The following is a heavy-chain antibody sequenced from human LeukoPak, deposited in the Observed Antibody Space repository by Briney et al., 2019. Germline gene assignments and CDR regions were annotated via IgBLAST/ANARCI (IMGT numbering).Heavy chain of an antibody. CDR3: ARSPGWYSLDY. Sequence: SETLSLTCTVSGGSISSDNWWNWVRQPPGKGLGWIGEIYHSGSTNYNPSLKSRVTLSVDKSKNQFSLNLSSVTAADTAVYYCARSPGWYSLDYWGQGTLVTVSS. J-gene: IGHJ4*02. CDR1: GGSISSDNW. CDR2: IYHSGST. D-gene: IGHD6-19*01. V-gene: IGHV4-4*02.